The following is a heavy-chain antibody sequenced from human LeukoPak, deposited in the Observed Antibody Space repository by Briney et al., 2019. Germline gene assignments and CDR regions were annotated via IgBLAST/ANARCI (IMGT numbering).Heavy chain of an antibody. CDR3: ARHRGNSRYYYYGMDV. V-gene: IGHV4-39*01. CDR2: IYYSGST. CDR1: GGSISSSSYY. D-gene: IGHD4-4*01. J-gene: IGHJ6*02. Sequence: SETLSLTCTVSGGSISSSSYYWGWIRQPPGKGLEWIGSIYYSGSTYYNPSLKSRVTISVDTSKNQFSLKLSSVTAADTAVYYCARHRGNSRYYYYGMDVWGQGTTVTVSS.